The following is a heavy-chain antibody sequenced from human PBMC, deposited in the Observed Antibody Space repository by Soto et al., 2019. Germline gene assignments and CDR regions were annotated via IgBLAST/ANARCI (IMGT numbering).Heavy chain of an antibody. J-gene: IGHJ3*02. CDR2: IIPIFGTA. CDR3: AKKPRTDYGGNYAFDI. CDR1: GGGFSIYA. V-gene: IGHV1-69*13. Sequence: SVNLSCKAAGGGFSIYAISWGRQAPRQGLEWMGGIIPIFGTANYAQKFQGRVTITADESTSTAYMELSSLRSEDTAVYYCAKKPRTDYGGNYAFDIGGQGTIVPVSS. D-gene: IGHD4-17*01.